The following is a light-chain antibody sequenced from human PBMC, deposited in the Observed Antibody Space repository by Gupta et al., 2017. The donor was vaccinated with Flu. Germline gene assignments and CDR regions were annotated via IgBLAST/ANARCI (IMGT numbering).Light chain of an antibody. V-gene: IGLV7-46*01. CDR3: FLLDNGVRV. CDR1: PGTVASGHY. CDR2: DTS. Sequence: QAVVPQAPSLSVSQGGTVTLTCGSSPGTVASGHYPYWFQQKPGQAPMTLIYDTSNKLSWTPARFSVSLLGGKAALTLSGAQPEDEAYDYCFLLDNGVRVFGGGTNLTVL. J-gene: IGLJ3*02.